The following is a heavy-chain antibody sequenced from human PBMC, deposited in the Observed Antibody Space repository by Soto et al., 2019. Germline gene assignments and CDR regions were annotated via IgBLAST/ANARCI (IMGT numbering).Heavy chain of an antibody. CDR2: IYYSGST. J-gene: IGHJ4*02. Sequence: SETLSLTCTVSGGSISSYYWSWIRQPPGKGLEWIGYIYYSGSTNYNPSLKSRVTISVDTSKNQFSLKLSSVTAADTAMYYCARVPSSGWPYFFDYWGLGTLVTVSS. CDR1: GGSISSYY. D-gene: IGHD6-19*01. CDR3: ARVPSSGWPYFFDY. V-gene: IGHV4-59*01.